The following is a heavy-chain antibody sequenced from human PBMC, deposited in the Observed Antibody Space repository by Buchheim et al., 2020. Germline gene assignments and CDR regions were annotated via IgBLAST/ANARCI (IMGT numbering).Heavy chain of an antibody. CDR3: AKRGYCSGGSCYSDYYYGMDV. CDR2: IYYSGST. Sequence: QLQLQESGPGLVKPSETLSLTCTVSGGSISSSSYYWGWIRQPPGKGLEWIGSIYYSGSTYYNPSLKSRVTISVDTSKNQFSLQLSSVTAADTAVYYCAKRGYCSGGSCYSDYYYGMDVWGQGTT. V-gene: IGHV4-39*01. CDR1: GGSISSSSYY. D-gene: IGHD2-15*01. J-gene: IGHJ6*02.